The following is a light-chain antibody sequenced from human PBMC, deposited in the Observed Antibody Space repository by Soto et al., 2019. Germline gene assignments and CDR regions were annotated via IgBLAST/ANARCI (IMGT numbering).Light chain of an antibody. V-gene: IGKV2-28*01. CDR2: LGS. Sequence: DIVMTQSPLSLPVTPGEPASISCRSSQSLLHSNGYNYLDWYLQKPGQSPQLLIYLGSNRSSGVTDRISGSGSGTYFTLKISRVEAEDVGVYYCMQALQTPTFGQGTRLEIK. CDR3: MQALQTPT. J-gene: IGKJ5*01. CDR1: QSLLHSNGYNY.